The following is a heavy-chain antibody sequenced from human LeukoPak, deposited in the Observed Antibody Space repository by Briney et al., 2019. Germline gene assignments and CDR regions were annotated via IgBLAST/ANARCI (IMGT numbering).Heavy chain of an antibody. V-gene: IGHV4-34*01. CDR2: INHSGST. Sequence: SETLSLTCTVSGGSISSYYWSWIRQPPGKGLEWIGEINHSGSTNYNPSLKSRVTISVDTSKNQFSLKLSSVTAADTAVYYCARGRVRRYYYDSSGYYAFDIWGQGTMVTVSS. CDR3: ARGRVRRYYYDSSGYYAFDI. CDR1: GGSISSYY. D-gene: IGHD3-22*01. J-gene: IGHJ3*02.